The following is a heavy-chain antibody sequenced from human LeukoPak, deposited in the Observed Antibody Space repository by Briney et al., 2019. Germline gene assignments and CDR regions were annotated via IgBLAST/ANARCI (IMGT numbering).Heavy chain of an antibody. J-gene: IGHJ4*02. Sequence: PGGSLRLSCAATGFTFSTYWMSWVRQVPGKGLEWVSSISASAAMTYYADSVKGRFTVSRDNSNNRLYLQMSGLTAADTAVYYCAKDRSIGTYYTFDHWGQGTLVTVSS. D-gene: IGHD1-26*01. CDR3: AKDRSIGTYYTFDH. CDR1: GFTFSTYW. V-gene: IGHV3-23*01. CDR2: ISASAAMT.